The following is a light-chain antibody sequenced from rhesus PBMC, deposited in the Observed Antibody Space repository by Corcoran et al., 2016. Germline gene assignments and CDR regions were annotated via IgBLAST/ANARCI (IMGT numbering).Light chain of an antibody. CDR3: QHGYGTPFT. CDR1: QDISNN. J-gene: IGKJ3*01. Sequence: DIQMTQSPSSLSASVGDRVTITCQASQDISNNLAWYQQKPGKVPKLLIYKASTLESGGPSRFSGSGAGTDVTLTISSLQPEDFATYYCQHGYGTPFTFGPGTKLDIK. CDR2: KAS. V-gene: IGKV1-25*01.